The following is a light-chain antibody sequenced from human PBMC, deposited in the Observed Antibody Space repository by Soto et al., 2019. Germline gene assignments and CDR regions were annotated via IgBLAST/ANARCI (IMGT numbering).Light chain of an antibody. J-gene: IGLJ1*01. CDR2: EVS. CDR1: SSDVGGYNY. Sequence: QSVLTQPASVSGSPGQSITISCTGTSSDVGGYNYVSWYQQHPGKAPKLMIYEVSNRPSGVSNRFSGSKSGNTASLTISRLQAEDEADYYCSSYTSSSNYVFGTGTKLTVL. V-gene: IGLV2-14*01. CDR3: SSYTSSSNYV.